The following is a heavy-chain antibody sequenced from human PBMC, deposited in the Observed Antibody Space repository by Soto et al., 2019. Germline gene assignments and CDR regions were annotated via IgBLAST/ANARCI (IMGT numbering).Heavy chain of an antibody. CDR3: TVCVGYDILTAPCDY. V-gene: IGHV3-73*01. J-gene: IGHJ4*02. D-gene: IGHD3-9*01. CDR2: IRSKANSYAT. Sequence: GGSLRLSCAASGFTFSGSAMHWVRQASGKGLEWVGRIRSKANSYATAYAASVKGRFTISREDSKNTAYLQMNSLKTEDTAVYYCTVCVGYDILTAPCDYWGQGTLVTVSS. CDR1: GFTFSGSA.